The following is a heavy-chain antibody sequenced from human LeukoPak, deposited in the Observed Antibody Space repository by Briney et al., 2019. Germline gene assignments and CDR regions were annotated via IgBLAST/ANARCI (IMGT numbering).Heavy chain of an antibody. CDR3: ARDGDMLATIFDF. V-gene: IGHV4-34*01. D-gene: IGHD5-12*01. Sequence: SETLSLTCAVSGGSFSGYYWSWIRQPPGKGLEWIGEINHSGNTNYNPSLKSRVTISVDTSNNQSSLKLSSVTAADTAVYYCARDGDMLATIFDFWGQGTLVTVSS. CDR2: INHSGNT. CDR1: GGSFSGYY. J-gene: IGHJ4*02.